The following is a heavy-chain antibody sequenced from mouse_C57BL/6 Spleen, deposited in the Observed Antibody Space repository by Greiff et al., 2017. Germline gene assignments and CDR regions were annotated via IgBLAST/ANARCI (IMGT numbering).Heavy chain of an antibody. J-gene: IGHJ2*01. D-gene: IGHD6-1*01. CDR3: ARDANDFDY. CDR2: ISYDGSN. CDR1: GYSITSGYY. V-gene: IGHV3-6*01. Sequence: EVKLVESGPGLVKPSQSLSLTCSVTGYSITSGYYWNWIRQFPGNKLEWMGYISYDGSNNYNPSLKNRISITRDTSKNQFFLKLNSVTTEDTATYYCARDANDFDYWGQGTTLTVSS.